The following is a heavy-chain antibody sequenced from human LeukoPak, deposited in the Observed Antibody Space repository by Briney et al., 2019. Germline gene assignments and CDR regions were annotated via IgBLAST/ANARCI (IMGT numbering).Heavy chain of an antibody. CDR1: GYTFTGYY. J-gene: IGHJ4*02. D-gene: IGHD2-2*01. V-gene: IGHV1-2*04. Sequence: ASVKDSCKASGYTFTGYYMHSVRPAPGQGLEWMGWINPNSGGTNYAQKFQGWVTMTRDTSISTAYMKLSRLRSDDTAVYYCARENGCSSTSCYAAFDYWGQGTLVTVSS. CDR2: INPNSGGT. CDR3: ARENGCSSTSCYAAFDY.